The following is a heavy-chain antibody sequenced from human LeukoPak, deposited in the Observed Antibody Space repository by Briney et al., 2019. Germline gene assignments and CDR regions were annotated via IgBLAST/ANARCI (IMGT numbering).Heavy chain of an antibody. CDR2: IYYSGST. CDR1: GGSISSYY. CDR3: ARGAPRDSSGDYLDY. J-gene: IGHJ4*02. Sequence: SETLSLTCTVSGGSISSYYWSWIRQPPGKGLEWIGYIYYSGSTNYNPSLKSRVTISVDTSKNQFSLKLSSVTAADTAVYYCARGAPRDSSGDYLDYWGQGTLVTVSS. D-gene: IGHD2-15*01. V-gene: IGHV4-59*01.